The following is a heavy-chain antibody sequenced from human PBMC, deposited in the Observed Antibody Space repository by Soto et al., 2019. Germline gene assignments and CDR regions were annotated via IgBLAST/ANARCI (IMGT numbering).Heavy chain of an antibody. J-gene: IGHJ4*02. CDR3: ARDSYSGSYVH. V-gene: IGHV1-2*02. D-gene: IGHD1-26*01. Sequence: QVQLVQSGAEVKKPGSSVKVSCKASGGTFSSYAISWVRQAPGQGLEWMGGIIPNDGGTNYAQNFQDRVTMTSDTSITTAYMELSRLTSDDTAVYFCARDSYSGSYVHWGQGTLVTVSS. CDR1: GGTFSSYA. CDR2: IIPNDGGT.